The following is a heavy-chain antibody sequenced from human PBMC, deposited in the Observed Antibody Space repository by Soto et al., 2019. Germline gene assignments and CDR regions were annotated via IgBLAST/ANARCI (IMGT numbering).Heavy chain of an antibody. CDR3: ARHSGYLPTLNAFDI. CDR2: IYYSGST. J-gene: IGHJ3*02. Sequence: SETLSLTCTVSGGSISSYYWSWIRQPPGKGLEWIGYIYYSGSTNYNPSLKSRVTISVDTSKNQFSLKLSSVTAADTAVYYCARHSGYLPTLNAFDIWGQGTMVTVSS. CDR1: GGSISSYY. D-gene: IGHD5-12*01. V-gene: IGHV4-59*08.